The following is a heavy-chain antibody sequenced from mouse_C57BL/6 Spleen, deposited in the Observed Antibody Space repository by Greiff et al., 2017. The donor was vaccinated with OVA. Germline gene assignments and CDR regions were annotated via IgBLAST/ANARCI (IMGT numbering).Heavy chain of an antibody. CDR2: IDPETGGT. Sequence: VQLQQSGAELVRPGASVTLSCKASGYSFTDYEMHWVKQTPVHGLEWIGAIDPETGGTAYNQKFKGKAILTAAKSSSTAYMALRSLPSEDSAVYYSTKKEYGSFYAKDYWGQGTSGTVSS. CDR3: TKKEYGSFYAKDY. CDR1: GYSFTDYE. J-gene: IGHJ4*01. D-gene: IGHD1-1*01. V-gene: IGHV1-15*01.